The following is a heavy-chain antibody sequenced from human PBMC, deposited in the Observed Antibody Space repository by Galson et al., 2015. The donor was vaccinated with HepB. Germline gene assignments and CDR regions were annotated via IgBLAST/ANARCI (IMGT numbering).Heavy chain of an antibody. V-gene: IGHV1-69*01. CDR1: GGTFSSYA. Sequence: SCKASGGTFSSYAISWVRQAPGQGLEWMGGIIPIFGTANYAQKFQGRVTITADESTSTAYMELSSLRSEDTAVYYCAILITIFGVVIMTGAFDIWGQGTMVTVSS. D-gene: IGHD3-3*01. J-gene: IGHJ3*02. CDR3: AILITIFGVVIMTGAFDI. CDR2: IIPIFGTA.